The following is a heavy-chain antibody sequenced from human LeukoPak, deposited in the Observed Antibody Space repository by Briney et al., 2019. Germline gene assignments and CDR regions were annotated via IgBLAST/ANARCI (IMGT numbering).Heavy chain of an antibody. CDR1: GGSISSSSYY. CDR3: ARLRSRGITMVGGNFDY. J-gene: IGHJ4*02. Sequence: LETLSLTCTVSGGSISSSSYYWGWIRQPPGKGLEWIGSIYYSGSTYYNPSLKSRVTISVDTSKNQFSLKLSSVTAADTAVYYCARLRSRGITMVGGNFDYWGQGT. D-gene: IGHD3-10*01. CDR2: IYYSGST. V-gene: IGHV4-39*01.